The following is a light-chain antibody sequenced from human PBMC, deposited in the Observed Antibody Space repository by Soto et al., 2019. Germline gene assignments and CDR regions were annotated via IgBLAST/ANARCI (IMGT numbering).Light chain of an antibody. Sequence: QSVLTQPPSASGTPGQRVTISCSGSSSNIGSNYVFWYQHLPGTAPKLLIYRNNQRPSGVPDRFSGSKSGTSASLAINGLRSEDETDYYCAAWDDSLSGVVFGGGTKVTVL. CDR1: SSNIGSNY. J-gene: IGLJ2*01. CDR2: RNN. CDR3: AAWDDSLSGVV. V-gene: IGLV1-47*01.